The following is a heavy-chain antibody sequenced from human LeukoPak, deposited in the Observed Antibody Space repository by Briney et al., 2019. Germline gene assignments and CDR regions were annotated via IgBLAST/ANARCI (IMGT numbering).Heavy chain of an antibody. J-gene: IGHJ4*02. Sequence: ASVTVSFTASGYTFTSNYIHWVRQAPGQGHEWMGMIYPRDGSTSYAQKFQGRVTVTRDTSTSTVHMELSGLRSEDTAVYYCARDQEGLDYWGQGTLVTVSS. CDR3: ARDQEGLDY. CDR1: GYTFTSNY. CDR2: IYPRDGST. V-gene: IGHV1-46*01.